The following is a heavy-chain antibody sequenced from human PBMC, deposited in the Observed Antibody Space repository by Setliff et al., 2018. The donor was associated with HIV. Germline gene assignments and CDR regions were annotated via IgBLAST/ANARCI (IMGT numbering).Heavy chain of an antibody. J-gene: IGHJ4*02. CDR1: GGTFSSYV. Sequence: ASVKVSCKASGGTFSSYVISWVRQAPGQGPEWMGGIIPMYGVTNYAQKFQGRVTITTDESTSTAYMELSSLRSEDTAVYYCVRVGPWHYARSGYLASWDYWGQGTLVTVSS. CDR2: IIPMYGVT. D-gene: IGHD3-22*01. V-gene: IGHV1-69*05. CDR3: VRVGPWHYARSGYLASWDY.